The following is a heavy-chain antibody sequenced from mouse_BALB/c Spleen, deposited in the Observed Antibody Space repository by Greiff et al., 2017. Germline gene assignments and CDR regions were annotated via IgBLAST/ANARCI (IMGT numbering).Heavy chain of an antibody. D-gene: IGHD2-2*01. J-gene: IGHJ4*01. CDR3: ARGGYDVDYAMDY. CDR2: INPSNGRT. CDR1: GYAFTSYN. V-gene: IGHV1S81*02. Sequence: VQLQQSGPELVKPGASVKVSCKASGYAFTSYNMYWVKQSHGKSLEWIGEINPSNGRTNYNEKFKSKATLTVDKSSSTAYMQLSSLTSEDSAVYYCARGGYDVDYAMDYWGQGTSVTVSS.